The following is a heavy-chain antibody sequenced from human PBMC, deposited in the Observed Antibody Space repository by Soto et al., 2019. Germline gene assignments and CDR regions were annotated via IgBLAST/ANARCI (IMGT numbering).Heavy chain of an antibody. CDR1: GGSISSSSHY. V-gene: IGHV4-39*01. Sequence: SETLSLTCTVSGGSISSSSHYWGWIRQPPGKGLEWIGSMYYSGNTYYNPSLTSRVTISVDTSKNQFSLTLSSVTAADTAVYYCARLTKGYCSGNICFPCWGHGTLVTVSS. CDR3: ARLTKGYCSGNICFPC. D-gene: IGHD2-15*01. CDR2: MYYSGNT. J-gene: IGHJ4*01.